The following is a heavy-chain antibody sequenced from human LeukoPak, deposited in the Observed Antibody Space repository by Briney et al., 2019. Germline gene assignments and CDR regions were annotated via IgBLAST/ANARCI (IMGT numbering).Heavy chain of an antibody. Sequence: GGSLRLSCAASGFTFSSYEMKWVRQAPGKGLEWVSYISSSGSTIYYADSVKGRFTISRDNAKNSLYLQMNSLRAEDTAVYYCAALGITMIGGVWGKGTTVTISS. V-gene: IGHV3-48*03. CDR3: AALGITMIGGV. J-gene: IGHJ6*04. CDR2: ISSSGSTI. CDR1: GFTFSSYE. D-gene: IGHD3-10*02.